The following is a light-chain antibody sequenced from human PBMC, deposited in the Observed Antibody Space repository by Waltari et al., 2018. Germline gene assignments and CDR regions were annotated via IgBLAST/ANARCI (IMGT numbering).Light chain of an antibody. V-gene: IGKV3-20*01. CDR1: QSVSSSY. J-gene: IGKJ2*01. Sequence: EIVLTQSPGTLSLSPGERATLSCRASQSVSSSYLASYQQKPGQAPRLRIYGASSRATGIPDRFSGSGSGTDFTLTSSRLEPEDFAVYYCQQYGSSPPYTFGQGTKLEIK. CDR2: GAS. CDR3: QQYGSSPPYT.